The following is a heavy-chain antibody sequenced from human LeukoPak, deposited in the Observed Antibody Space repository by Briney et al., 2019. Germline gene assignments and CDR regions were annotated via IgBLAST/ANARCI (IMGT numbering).Heavy chain of an antibody. CDR2: INTNTGNP. CDR3: ARDVGLVGAIRGNDY. Sequence: ASVKVSCKASGYTFTSYAMNWVRQAPGQGLEWMGWINTNTGNPTYAQGFTGRFVFSLDTSVSTADLQISSLKAEDTAVYYCARDVGLVGAIRGNDYWGQGTLVTVSS. D-gene: IGHD1-26*01. CDR1: GYTFTSYA. V-gene: IGHV7-4-1*02. J-gene: IGHJ4*02.